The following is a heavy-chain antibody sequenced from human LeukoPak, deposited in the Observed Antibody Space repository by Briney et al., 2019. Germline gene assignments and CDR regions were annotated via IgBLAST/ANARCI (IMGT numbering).Heavy chain of an antibody. CDR3: ARGGDYGDEGWFDP. Sequence: GGSLRLSCAASGFTFSSYEMNWVRQAPGKGLEWVSYISSSGSTIYYADSVKGRFTISRDNAKNSLYLQVNSLRAEDTAVYYCARGGDYGDEGWFDPWGQGTLVTVSS. D-gene: IGHD4-17*01. CDR2: ISSSGSTI. CDR1: GFTFSSYE. J-gene: IGHJ5*02. V-gene: IGHV3-48*03.